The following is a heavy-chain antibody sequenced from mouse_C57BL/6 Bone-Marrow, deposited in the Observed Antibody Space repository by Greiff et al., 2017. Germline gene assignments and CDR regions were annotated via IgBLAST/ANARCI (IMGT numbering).Heavy chain of an antibody. J-gene: IGHJ2*01. CDR2: IDPSDSYT. CDR3: ARGLRYYYFDY. D-gene: IGHD1-1*01. V-gene: IGHV1-69*01. Sequence: QVQLQQPGAELVMPGASVKLSCKASGYTFTSYWMNWVKQRPGQGLEWIGEIDPSDSYTNYNQKFKGKSTLTVDKSSSTAYMQLSSLTSEDSAVYYCARGLRYYYFDYWGQGTTLTVSS. CDR1: GYTFTSYW.